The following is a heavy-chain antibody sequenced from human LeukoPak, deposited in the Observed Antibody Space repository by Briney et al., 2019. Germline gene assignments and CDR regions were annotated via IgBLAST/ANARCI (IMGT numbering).Heavy chain of an antibody. CDR3: ARQPSDSSSPGAGCY. D-gene: IGHD6-6*01. CDR2: IYPGDSDT. J-gene: IGHJ4*02. CDR1: GYSFTSYW. V-gene: IGHV5-51*01. Sequence: PGESLKISCKGSGYSFTSYWIGWVRQMPGKGLEWMGIIYPGDSDTRYSPSFQGQVTISADKSISTAYLQWSNLKAPDTAMYYCARQPSDSSSPGAGCYWGQGTLVTVSS.